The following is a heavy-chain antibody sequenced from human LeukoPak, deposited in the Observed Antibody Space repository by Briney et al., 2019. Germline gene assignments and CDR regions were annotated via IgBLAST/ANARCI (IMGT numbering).Heavy chain of an antibody. V-gene: IGHV3-30*18. CDR1: GFTFSSYG. D-gene: IGHD3-10*01. J-gene: IGHJ4*02. CDR3: AKLGLTYGSGIDFDY. CDR2: ISYDGSNK. Sequence: GRSLRLSCAASGFTFSSYGMHWVRQAPGKGLEWVAVISYDGSNKYYADSVKGRFTISRDNSKNTLYLQMYSLRAEDTAVYYCAKLGLTYGSGIDFDYWGQGTLVTVSS.